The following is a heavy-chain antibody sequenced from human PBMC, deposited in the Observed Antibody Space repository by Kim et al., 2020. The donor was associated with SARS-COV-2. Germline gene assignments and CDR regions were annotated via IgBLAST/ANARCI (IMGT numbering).Heavy chain of an antibody. V-gene: IGHV4-34*01. Sequence: SETLSLTCAVYGGSFSGYYWSWIRQPPGKGLEWIGEINHSGSTNYNPSLKSRVTISVDTSKNQFSLKLSSVTAADTAVYYCARGAGYYYDSSGRAYFDYWGQGTLVTVSS. D-gene: IGHD3-22*01. CDR3: ARGAGYYYDSSGRAYFDY. J-gene: IGHJ4*02. CDR2: INHSGST. CDR1: GGSFSGYY.